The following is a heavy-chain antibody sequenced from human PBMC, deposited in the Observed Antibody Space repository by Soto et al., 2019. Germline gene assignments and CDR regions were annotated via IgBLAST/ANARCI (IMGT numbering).Heavy chain of an antibody. CDR3: AKENAPYDFWSGYYYYYYYGMDV. D-gene: IGHD3-3*01. V-gene: IGHV1-2*04. J-gene: IGHJ6*02. CDR2: INPNSGGT. CDR1: GYTFTGYY. Sequence: ASVNVSCKASGYTFTGYYMHGVRQAPGQVLEWMGWINPNSGGTNYAQKFQGWVTMTRDTSISTAYMELSRLRSDDTTVYYCAKENAPYDFWSGYYYYYYYGMDVWGQGTTVTVSS.